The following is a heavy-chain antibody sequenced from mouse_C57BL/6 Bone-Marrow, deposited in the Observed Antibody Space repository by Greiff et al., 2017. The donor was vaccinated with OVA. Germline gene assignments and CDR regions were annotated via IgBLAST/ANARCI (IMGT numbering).Heavy chain of an antibody. CDR1: GYSITSGYY. J-gene: IGHJ2*01. Sequence: DVQLQESGPGLVKPSQSLSLTCSVTGYSITSGYYWNWIRQFPGNKLEWMGYISYDGSNNYNPSLKNRISITRDTSKNQFFLKFNSVTTEDAATYYCAREGYGLDYWGQGTTLTVSS. V-gene: IGHV3-6*01. CDR3: AREGYGLDY. D-gene: IGHD1-1*02. CDR2: ISYDGSN.